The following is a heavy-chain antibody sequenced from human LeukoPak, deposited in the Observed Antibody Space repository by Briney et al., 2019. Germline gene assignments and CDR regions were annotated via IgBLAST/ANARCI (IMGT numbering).Heavy chain of an antibody. J-gene: IGHJ5*02. Sequence: PGGSLRLSCAASGFTFSTYAINWVRQAPGKGLEWVSLITGNGVSTYYADSVKGRFTISRDNSKNSLYLQMNSLRTEDTALYYCAKCVYSNIYYWFDPWGQGTLVSVSS. V-gene: IGHV3-43*02. CDR3: AKCVYSNIYYWFDP. CDR2: ITGNGVST. CDR1: GFTFSTYA. D-gene: IGHD6-13*01.